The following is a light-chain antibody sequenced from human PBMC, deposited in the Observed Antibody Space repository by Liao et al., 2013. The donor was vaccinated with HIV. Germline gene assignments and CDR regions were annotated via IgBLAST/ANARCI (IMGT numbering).Light chain of an antibody. CDR2: KDT. CDR1: RLGDKY. CDR3: QSADSSATYPV. Sequence: SYDLTQPPSVSVSPGQTASITCSGDRLGDKYTCWYQQKPGQAPIVVIHKDTARPSGIPERFSGSSSGTTVTLTISGVQAEDEADYYCQSADSSATYPVFGGGTKLTVL. V-gene: IGLV3-25*03. J-gene: IGLJ3*02.